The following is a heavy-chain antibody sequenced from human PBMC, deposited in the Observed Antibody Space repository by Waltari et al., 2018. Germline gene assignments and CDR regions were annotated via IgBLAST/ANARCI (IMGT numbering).Heavy chain of an antibody. CDR3: AKSAAMVTHYFDY. V-gene: IGHV3-30*02. Sequence: QVQLVESGGGVVQPGGSLRFSCAASGFTFSSYGMHWVRQAPGKGLEWVAFIRYDGSNKYYADSVKGRFTISRDNSKNTLYLQMNSLRAEDTAVYYCAKSAAMVTHYFDYWGQGTLVTVSS. CDR1: GFTFSSYG. J-gene: IGHJ4*02. CDR2: IRYDGSNK. D-gene: IGHD5-18*01.